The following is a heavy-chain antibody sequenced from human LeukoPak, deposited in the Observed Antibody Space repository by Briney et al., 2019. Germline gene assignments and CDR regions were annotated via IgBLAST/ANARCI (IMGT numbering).Heavy chain of an antibody. D-gene: IGHD2-21*01. Sequence: ASVKVSCKASGYTFTGYYMHWVRQAPGQGLEWMGWINPNSGGTHYAQKFQGRVTMTRDTSISTAYMELSRLRSDDTAVYYCARGGLGGGVWFDPWGQGTLVTVSS. CDR2: INPNSGGT. V-gene: IGHV1-2*02. CDR1: GYTFTGYY. J-gene: IGHJ5*02. CDR3: ARGGLGGGVWFDP.